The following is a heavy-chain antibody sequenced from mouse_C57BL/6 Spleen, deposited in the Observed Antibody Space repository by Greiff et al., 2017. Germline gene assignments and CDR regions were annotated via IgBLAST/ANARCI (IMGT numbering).Heavy chain of an antibody. CDR2: INPSNGGT. V-gene: IGHV1-53*01. Sequence: QVQLQQPGTELVKPGASVKLSCKASGYTFTSYWMHWVKQRPGQGLEWIGNINPSNGGTNYNEQFKSKATLTVDKSSSTAYMQLSSLTSEDSAVYYCARWNYGTLRGEHWDGNFYYWGQGTTLTVSS. D-gene: IGHD2-1*01. CDR1: GYTFTSYW. J-gene: IGHJ2*01. CDR3: ARWNYGTLRGEHWDGNFYY.